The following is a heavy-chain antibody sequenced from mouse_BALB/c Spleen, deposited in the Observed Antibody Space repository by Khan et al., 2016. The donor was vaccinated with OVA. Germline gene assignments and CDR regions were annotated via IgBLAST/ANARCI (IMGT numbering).Heavy chain of an antibody. CDR2: IYPGGGYT. J-gene: IGHJ4*01. Sequence: QIQLVQSGTELVRPGTSVKMSCKAAGYTFTNYWIGWVKQRPGHGLEWIGDIYPGGGYTNYNEKFKGKATLTADTSSSTAYIQLSSLTSEDSAIYSSAKGNRYVDYAMDYWGQGTSVTVSS. D-gene: IGHD2-14*01. V-gene: IGHV1-63*02. CDR1: GYTFTNYW. CDR3: AKGNRYVDYAMDY.